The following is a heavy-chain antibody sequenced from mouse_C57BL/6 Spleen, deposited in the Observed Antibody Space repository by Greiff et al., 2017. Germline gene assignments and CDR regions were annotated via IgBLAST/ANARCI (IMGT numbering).Heavy chain of an antibody. Sequence: QVQLQQPGAELVRPGTSVKLSCKASGYTFTSYWMHWVKQRPGQGLEWIGVIDPSDSYTNYNQKFKGKATLTVDTSSSTAYMQLSSLTSEDSAVYYCARPMVKEAGFAYWGQGTLVTVSA. V-gene: IGHV1-59*01. D-gene: IGHD2-1*01. J-gene: IGHJ3*01. CDR1: GYTFTSYW. CDR2: IDPSDSYT. CDR3: ARPMVKEAGFAY.